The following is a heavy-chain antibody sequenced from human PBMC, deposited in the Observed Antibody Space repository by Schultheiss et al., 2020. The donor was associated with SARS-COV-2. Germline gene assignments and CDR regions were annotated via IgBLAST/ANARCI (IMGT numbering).Heavy chain of an antibody. CDR1: GFTFGDYA. CDR2: IRSKAYGGTT. J-gene: IGHJ4*02. V-gene: IGHV3-49*03. D-gene: IGHD6-19*01. CDR3: TTAIAVAGKGDFDY. Sequence: GGSLRLSCTASGFTFGDYAMSWFRQAPGKGLEWVGFIRSKAYGGTTEYAASVKGRFTISRDDSKSTLNLQMNSLKTEDTAVYYCTTAIAVAGKGDFDYWGQGTLVTVSS.